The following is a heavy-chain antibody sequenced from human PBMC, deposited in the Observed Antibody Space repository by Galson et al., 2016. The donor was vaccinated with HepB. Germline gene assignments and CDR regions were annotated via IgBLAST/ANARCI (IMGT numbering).Heavy chain of an antibody. CDR2: FSHSGNT. J-gene: IGHJ4*02. Sequence: SETLSLTCTVSGGSFNTGSNYWGWIRQPPGKGLEWIGSFSHSGNTYYNPSLKSRVTILVDRSKNQFSLKLNSVTAADTAVYYCTRDMWTQLWSPFDYWGQGILVIVSS. V-gene: IGHV4-39*07. CDR1: GGSFNTGSNY. D-gene: IGHD5-18*01. CDR3: TRDMWTQLWSPFDY.